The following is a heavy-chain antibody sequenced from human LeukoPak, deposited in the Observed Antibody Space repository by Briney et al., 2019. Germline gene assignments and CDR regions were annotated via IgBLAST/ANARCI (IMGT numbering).Heavy chain of an antibody. CDR3: ARDSGSGYYYYGMDV. V-gene: IGHV3-33*01. D-gene: IGHD1-26*01. Sequence: GGSLRLSCAPSGFTFSSYGMHWVRQAPGKGLEGVAVIWYDGSNKYYADSVKGRFTISRDNSKNTLYLQMNSLRAEDTAVYYCARDSGSGYYYYGMDVWGQGTTVTVSS. CDR1: GFTFSSYG. CDR2: IWYDGSNK. J-gene: IGHJ6*02.